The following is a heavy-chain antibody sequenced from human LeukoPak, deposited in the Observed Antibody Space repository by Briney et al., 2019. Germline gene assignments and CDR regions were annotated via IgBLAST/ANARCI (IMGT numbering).Heavy chain of an antibody. CDR1: GYMSTDYW. Sequence: GESLKISCQGSGYMSTDYWIGWVRQMPGTGLEWVGIIYPDDSDTRYNPSLQGQVTISVDTSISTTYLQWSSLKASDTGMYYCARRSPYYYGSAPFFNSWGQGTLVTVSS. D-gene: IGHD3-10*01. V-gene: IGHV5-51*01. J-gene: IGHJ4*02. CDR3: ARRSPYYYGSAPFFNS. CDR2: IYPDDSDT.